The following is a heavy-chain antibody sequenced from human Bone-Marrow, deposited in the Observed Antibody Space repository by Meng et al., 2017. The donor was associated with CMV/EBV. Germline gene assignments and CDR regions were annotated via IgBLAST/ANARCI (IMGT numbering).Heavy chain of an antibody. Sequence: GESLKISCAASGFTFSSYGMHWVRQAPGKGLEWVAVIWYDGSNKYYADSVKGRFTISRDNSKNTVNLQMNSLRAEDTAVYYCTKDSGRGGHLWFRGVDYWGQGTLVTVSS. D-gene: IGHD3-10*01. CDR3: TKDSGRGGHLWFRGVDY. CDR2: IWYDGSNK. J-gene: IGHJ4*02. V-gene: IGHV3-30*02. CDR1: GFTFSSYG.